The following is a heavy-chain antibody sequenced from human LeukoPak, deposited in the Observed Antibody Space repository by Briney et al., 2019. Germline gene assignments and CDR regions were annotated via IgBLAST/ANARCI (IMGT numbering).Heavy chain of an antibody. J-gene: IGHJ5*02. CDR2: IYYSGST. CDR1: GGSIRSYF. Sequence: SETLSLTCTVSGGSIRSYFWSWIRQPPGKGLEWIGFIYYSGSTYYNPSLKSRVTISIDTSKNQFSLKLSSVTAADTAVYYCARATGGAAAADFDPWGQGTLVTVSS. CDR3: ARATGGAAAADFDP. D-gene: IGHD6-13*01. V-gene: IGHV4-59*12.